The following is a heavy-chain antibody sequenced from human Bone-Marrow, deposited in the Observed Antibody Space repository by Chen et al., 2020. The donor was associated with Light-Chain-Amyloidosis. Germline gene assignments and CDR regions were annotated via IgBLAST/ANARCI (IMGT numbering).Heavy chain of an antibody. D-gene: IGHD4-17*01. J-gene: IGHJ4*02. CDR1: GFSLSDSH. CDR3: TRQTVSCHDY. V-gene: IGHV3-73*02. Sequence: EVQLVESGGGLVQPGGSLKLSCAASGFSLSDSHMNGVRQASGRGLEWVGQIRNQDDNYATAYAASVKGRFTISRDESKNRAYLQRNSLTPEDAAVYYCTRQTVSCHDYWGQGTLVTVSS. CDR2: IRNQDDNYAT.